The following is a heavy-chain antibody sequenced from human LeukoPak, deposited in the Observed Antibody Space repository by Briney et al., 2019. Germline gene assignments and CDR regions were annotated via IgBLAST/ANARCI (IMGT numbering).Heavy chain of an antibody. D-gene: IGHD3-22*01. Sequence: SETLSLTCTVSGYSISSGYYWGWIRQPPGKGLEWIGSIYHSGSTYYNPSLKIRVTISVDTSKNQFSLKLSSVTAADTAVYYCARDWSTYYYDSSGYGVGNNWFDPWGQGTLVTVSS. V-gene: IGHV4-38-2*02. CDR1: GYSISSGYY. CDR2: IYHSGST. J-gene: IGHJ5*02. CDR3: ARDWSTYYYDSSGYGVGNNWFDP.